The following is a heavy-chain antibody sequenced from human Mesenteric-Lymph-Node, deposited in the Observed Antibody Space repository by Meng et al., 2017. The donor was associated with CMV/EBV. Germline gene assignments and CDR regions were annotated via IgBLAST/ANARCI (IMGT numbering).Heavy chain of an antibody. CDR3: ARDVAAARFDY. Sequence: GESLKISCAASGFTFSSYNMHWVRQAPGKGLEWVAVISYDGSNKYYADSVKGRFTISRDNSKNTLYLQMNSLRAEDTAVYYCARDVAAARFDYWGQGTLVTVSS. D-gene: IGHD6-13*01. CDR2: ISYDGSNK. J-gene: IGHJ4*02. CDR1: GFTFSSYN. V-gene: IGHV3-30*19.